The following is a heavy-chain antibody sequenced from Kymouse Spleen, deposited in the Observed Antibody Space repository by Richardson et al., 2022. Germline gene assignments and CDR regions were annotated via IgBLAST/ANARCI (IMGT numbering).Heavy chain of an antibody. J-gene: IGHJ6*02. CDR2: IYHSGST. CDR1: GGSISSSNW. CDR3: ARSPITMVRGVISFYYYYYGMDV. Sequence: QVQLQESGPGLVKPSGTLSLTCAVSGGSISSSNWWSWVRQPPGKGLEWIGEIYHSGSTNYNPSLKSRVTISVDKSKNQFSLKLSSVTAADTAVYYCARSPITMVRGVISFYYYYYGMDVWGQGTTVTVSS. D-gene: IGHD3-10*01. V-gene: IGHV4-4*02.